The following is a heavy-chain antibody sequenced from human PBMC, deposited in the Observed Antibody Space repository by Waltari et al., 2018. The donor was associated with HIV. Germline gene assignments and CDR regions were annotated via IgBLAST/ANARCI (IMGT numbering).Heavy chain of an antibody. CDR3: AKGDSNILLCYLDS. Sequence: VQLLESGGGLVQPGGSLSVSCPASGFTPNRYNMDWDRPSPGKGLEWVSGISSSGAATDYADSVKGRFSISRDNSKNTLYLQMNSLRADDTAVYYCAKGDSNILLCYLDSWGQGTLVTVSS. CDR1: GFTPNRYN. CDR2: ISSSGAAT. V-gene: IGHV3-23*01. J-gene: IGHJ4*02. D-gene: IGHD4-4*01.